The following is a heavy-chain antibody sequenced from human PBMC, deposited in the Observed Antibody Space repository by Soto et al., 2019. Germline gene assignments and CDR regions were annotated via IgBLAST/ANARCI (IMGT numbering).Heavy chain of an antibody. Sequence: XSVKISSKASGSTFTSYDINWVRQATGQGLGWMGWMNPNSGNTGYAQKFQGRVTMTRNTSISTAYMELSSLRSEDTAVYYCARALRSGYSSGWYRDNAFDIWGQGTMVTVSS. CDR2: MNPNSGNT. D-gene: IGHD6-19*01. CDR1: GSTFTSYD. J-gene: IGHJ3*02. V-gene: IGHV1-8*01. CDR3: ARALRSGYSSGWYRDNAFDI.